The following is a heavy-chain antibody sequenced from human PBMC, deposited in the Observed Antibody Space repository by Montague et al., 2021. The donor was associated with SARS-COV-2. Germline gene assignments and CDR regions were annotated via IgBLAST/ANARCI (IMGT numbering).Heavy chain of an antibody. D-gene: IGHD3-3*01. CDR1: GFTFSSYG. CDR2: IWYDGSNK. Sequence: SLRLSCAASGFTFSSYGMHWVRQAPGKGLEWVAVIWYDGSNKYYADSVKGRFTISRDNSKNTLYLQMNSLRAEDTAVYYCARDQRGSALEWLGDGMDVWGQGTTVTVSS. V-gene: IGHV3-33*01. CDR3: ARDQRGSALEWLGDGMDV. J-gene: IGHJ6*02.